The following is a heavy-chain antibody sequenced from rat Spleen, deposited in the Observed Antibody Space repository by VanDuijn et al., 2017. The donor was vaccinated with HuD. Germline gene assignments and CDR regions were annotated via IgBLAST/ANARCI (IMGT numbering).Heavy chain of an antibody. Sequence: EVQLVESGGGLVQPGRSLKLSCAASGFTFSSFAMAWIRQAPGKGLEWVASITNFAGRTHYPDSVKGRFTISRDIAKSTLFLQMNSLRSEDTATYYCARHPQLDYWGQGVMVTVSS. CDR2: ITNFAGRT. CDR3: ARHPQLDY. CDR1: GFTFSSFA. V-gene: IGHV5-31*01. D-gene: IGHD3-8*01. J-gene: IGHJ2*01.